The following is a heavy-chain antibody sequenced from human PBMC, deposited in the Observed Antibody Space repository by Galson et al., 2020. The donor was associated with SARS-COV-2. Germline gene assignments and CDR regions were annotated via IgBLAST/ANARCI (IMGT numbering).Heavy chain of an antibody. V-gene: IGHV6-1*01. CDR2: TYYRSKWYS. CDR3: AREVDKVAGTREYFDL. D-gene: IGHD1-7*01. Sequence: SQTLSLTCAISGDSVSTNSAAWSWIRQSPSRGLEWLGRTYYRSKWYSEYAVSVKSRITINPDTSENQFSLQLNSVTPEDTAVYYCAREVDKVAGTREYFDLWGRGTLVTVS. J-gene: IGHJ2*01. CDR1: GDSVSTNSAA.